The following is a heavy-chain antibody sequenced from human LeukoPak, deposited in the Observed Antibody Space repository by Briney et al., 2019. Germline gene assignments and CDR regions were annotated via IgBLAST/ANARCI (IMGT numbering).Heavy chain of an antibody. D-gene: IGHD2-2*01. CDR1: GFTFSSYG. Sequence: GGSLRLSCAASGFTFSSYGMHWVRQAPGEGLEWVAFIRYDGSNKYYADSVKGRFTISRDNSKNTLYLQMNSLRAEDTAVYYCAKDARYCSSTSCEPYYFDYWGQGTLVTVSS. CDR3: AKDARYCSSTSCEPYYFDY. CDR2: IRYDGSNK. J-gene: IGHJ4*02. V-gene: IGHV3-30*02.